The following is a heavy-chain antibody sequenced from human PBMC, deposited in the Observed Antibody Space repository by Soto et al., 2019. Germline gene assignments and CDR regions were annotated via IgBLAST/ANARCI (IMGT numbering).Heavy chain of an antibody. CDR1: GYTFSGYY. Sequence: ASVKVSCKTSGYTFSGYYMHWVRQAPGQGLEWMGWINPNTSVTNYAQNFQGRVAMTRDTSISTAYMELSGLRSDDTAVYYCARDRDPTFFDYWGQGPLVTVSS. J-gene: IGHJ4*02. V-gene: IGHV1-2*02. CDR3: ARDRDPTFFDY. CDR2: INPNTSVT.